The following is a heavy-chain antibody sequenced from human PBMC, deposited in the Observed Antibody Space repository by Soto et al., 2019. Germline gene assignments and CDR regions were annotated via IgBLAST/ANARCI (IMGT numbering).Heavy chain of an antibody. Sequence: QVQLVESGGGVVQPGRSLRLSCAASGFTFSSYAMHWVRQAPGKGLEWVAVISYDGSNKYYADSVKGRFTISRDNSKNTLYPQMNSLSAEDTAVYYCARSYGDYVVGYFDYWGQGTLVTVSS. V-gene: IGHV3-30-3*01. CDR2: ISYDGSNK. J-gene: IGHJ4*02. CDR3: ARSYGDYVVGYFDY. CDR1: GFTFSSYA. D-gene: IGHD4-17*01.